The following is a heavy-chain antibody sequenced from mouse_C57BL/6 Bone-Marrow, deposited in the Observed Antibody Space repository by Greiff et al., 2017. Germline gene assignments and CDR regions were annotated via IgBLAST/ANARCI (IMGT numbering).Heavy chain of an antibody. CDR3: TRAFINYCGSSGAMDY. D-gene: IGHD1-1*01. CDR2: ISSGGDYI. Sequence: EVQVVESGEGLVKPGGSLKLSCAASGFTFSSYAMSWVRQTPEKRLEWVAYISSGGDYIYYADTVKGRFTISRDNARNTLYLQMSSLKSEDTAMYYCTRAFINYCGSSGAMDYWGQGTSVTVSS. CDR1: GFTFSSYA. V-gene: IGHV5-9-1*02. J-gene: IGHJ4*01.